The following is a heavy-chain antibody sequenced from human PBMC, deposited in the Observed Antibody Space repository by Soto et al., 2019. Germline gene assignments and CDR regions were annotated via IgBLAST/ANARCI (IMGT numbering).Heavy chain of an antibody. V-gene: IGHV3-33*01. D-gene: IGHD2-2*01. Sequence: GGSLRLSCAASGFTFSSYGMHWVRQAPGKGLEWVAVIWYDGSNKYYVDSVKGRFTISRDNSKNTLYLQMNSLRAEDTAVYYCARDTVASSHYYYYYMDVWGKGTTVTVSS. CDR2: IWYDGSNK. CDR1: GFTFSSYG. CDR3: ARDTVASSHYYYYYMDV. J-gene: IGHJ6*03.